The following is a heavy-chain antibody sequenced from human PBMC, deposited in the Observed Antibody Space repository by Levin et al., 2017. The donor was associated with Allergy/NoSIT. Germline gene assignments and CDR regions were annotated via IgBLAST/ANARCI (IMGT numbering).Heavy chain of an antibody. CDR1: GGSISSYY. CDR3: ARSGDSSSPDYYGMDG. J-gene: IGHJ6*02. CDR2: IYYSGST. D-gene: IGHD6-6*01. Sequence: SQTLSLTCTVSGGSISSYYWSWIRQPPGKGLEWIGYIYYSGSTNYNPSLKSRVTISVDTSKNQFSLKLSSVTAADTAVYYCARSGDSSSPDYYGMDGWGQGTTVTVSS. V-gene: IGHV4-59*01.